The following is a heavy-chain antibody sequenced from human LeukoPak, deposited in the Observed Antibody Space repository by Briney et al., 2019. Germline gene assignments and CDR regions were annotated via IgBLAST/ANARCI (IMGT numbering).Heavy chain of an antibody. D-gene: IGHD4-17*01. Sequence: PGGSLRLSCAASGFTFSSYSMSWVRQAPGKGLEWVSGINWNGGRTGYADSVKGRSTISRDNAKNSLYLQMNSLRAEDTALYYCARDYDYGDYPGYWGQGTLVTVSS. J-gene: IGHJ4*02. CDR2: INWNGGRT. CDR1: GFTFSSYS. V-gene: IGHV3-20*04. CDR3: ARDYDYGDYPGY.